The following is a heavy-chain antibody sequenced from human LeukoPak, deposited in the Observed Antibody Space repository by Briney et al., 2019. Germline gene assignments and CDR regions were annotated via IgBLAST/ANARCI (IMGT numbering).Heavy chain of an antibody. CDR1: GFTFSSYA. CDR2: ISNSGGRT. CDR3: AKSYNGYESRPDY. Sequence: GGSLRLSCAASGFTFSSYAMSWVRQAPGKGREWVSSISNSGGRTFYTDSVKGRFTISRDNSKITLYLQMNSLRAEDTAVYYCAKSYNGYESRPDYWGQGTLVTVSS. D-gene: IGHD5-12*01. J-gene: IGHJ4*02. V-gene: IGHV3-23*01.